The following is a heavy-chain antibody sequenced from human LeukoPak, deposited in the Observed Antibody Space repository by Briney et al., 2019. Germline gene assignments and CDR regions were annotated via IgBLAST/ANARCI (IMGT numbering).Heavy chain of an antibody. D-gene: IGHD3-10*01. V-gene: IGHV3-48*03. Sequence: GGSLRLSCSASGFTLSSYEMKWVRQAPGKGLEWVSYISSSGCTKYYADSVKGRFTISRDNAKNSLSLQMNSLRAEDTAVYYCARGGDYYGSGSNRWYLDYWGQGTLVTVSS. CDR2: ISSSGCTK. J-gene: IGHJ4*02. CDR3: ARGGDYYGSGSNRWYLDY. CDR1: GFTLSSYE.